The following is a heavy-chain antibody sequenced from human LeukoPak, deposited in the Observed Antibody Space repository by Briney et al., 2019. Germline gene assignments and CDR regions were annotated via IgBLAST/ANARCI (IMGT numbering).Heavy chain of an antibody. CDR2: IYYNGST. V-gene: IGHV4-39*01. CDR3: ARHDDTAMATYYFAY. J-gene: IGHJ4*02. Sequence: SETLSLTCTVSGGSISSSSYYWGWIRQPPGKGLEWIGSIYYNGSTYYNPSLKSRVTISVDTSKNQFSLKLSSVTAADTAVYYCARHDDTAMATYYFAYWGQGTLVTVSS. D-gene: IGHD5-18*01. CDR1: GGSISSSSYY.